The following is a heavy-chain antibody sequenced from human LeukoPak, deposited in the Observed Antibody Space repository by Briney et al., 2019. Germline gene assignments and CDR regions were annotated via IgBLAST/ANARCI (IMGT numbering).Heavy chain of an antibody. CDR3: ARRSAAKDAFDI. Sequence: GGSLRLSCAASGFTFSSYSMSWVRQAPGKGLEWVSSISSSSNYIYYADSVKGRFTISRDNAKNTLYLQMNSLRAEDTAVYYCARRSAAKDAFDIWGQGTMVTVSS. J-gene: IGHJ3*02. CDR1: GFTFSSYS. D-gene: IGHD6-25*01. V-gene: IGHV3-21*01. CDR2: ISSSSNYI.